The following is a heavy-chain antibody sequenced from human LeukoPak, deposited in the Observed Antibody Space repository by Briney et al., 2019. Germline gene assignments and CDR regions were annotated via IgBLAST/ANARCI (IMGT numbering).Heavy chain of an antibody. Sequence: PSETLSLTCAVYGGSFSGYYWSWIRQPPGKGLEWLGEINHSGSTNYNPSLKSRVTISVDTSKNQFSLKLSSVTAADTAVYYCATRDRWLAPRPRGMDVWGQGTTVTVSS. V-gene: IGHV4-34*01. CDR1: GGSFSGYY. CDR3: ATRDRWLAPRPRGMDV. CDR2: INHSGST. J-gene: IGHJ6*02. D-gene: IGHD6-19*01.